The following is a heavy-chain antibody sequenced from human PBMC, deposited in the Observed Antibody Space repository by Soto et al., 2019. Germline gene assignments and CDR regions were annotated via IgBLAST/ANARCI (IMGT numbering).Heavy chain of an antibody. V-gene: IGHV1-69*12. Sequence: QVQLVQSGAEVKKPGSSVKVSCNASGGTFSSYAISWVRQAPGQGPEWMGGIIPIFGTANYAQKFQGRVTITADESTSTAYLELSSLRSEDTAVYYCARGFVVQLWFPLVYWGQGTLVTVSS. CDR3: ARGFVVQLWFPLVY. CDR2: IIPIFGTA. D-gene: IGHD5-18*01. J-gene: IGHJ4*02. CDR1: GGTFSSYA.